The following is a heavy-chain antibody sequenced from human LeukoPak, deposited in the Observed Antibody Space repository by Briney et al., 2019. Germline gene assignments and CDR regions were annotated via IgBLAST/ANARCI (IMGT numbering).Heavy chain of an antibody. CDR3: ARAWGGSGKFDY. Sequence: SETLSLTCAVYGGSFSGYYWSWIRQPPGKGLEWIGEINHSGSTSYNPSLKSRVTISVDTSKNQFSLKLSSVTAADTAVYYCARAWGGSGKFDYWGQGTLVTVSS. J-gene: IGHJ4*02. V-gene: IGHV4-34*01. CDR1: GGSFSGYY. CDR2: INHSGST. D-gene: IGHD3-16*01.